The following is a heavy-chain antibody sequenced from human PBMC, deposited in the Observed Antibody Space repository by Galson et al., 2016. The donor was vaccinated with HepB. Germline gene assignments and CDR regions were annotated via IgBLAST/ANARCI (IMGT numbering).Heavy chain of an antibody. V-gene: IGHV1-69*13. CDR1: GGTFSSYA. J-gene: IGHJ4*02. D-gene: IGHD6-19*01. CDR2: IIPLFGTA. Sequence: SVKVSCKASGGTFSSYAISWVRQAPGQGLEWMGGIIPLFGTANYAQKFQGRVTITADESTSTAYMELSSLRSEDTAVYYCAREGRYSSGWYVNEFDHWGQGTLVTVSS. CDR3: AREGRYSSGWYVNEFDH.